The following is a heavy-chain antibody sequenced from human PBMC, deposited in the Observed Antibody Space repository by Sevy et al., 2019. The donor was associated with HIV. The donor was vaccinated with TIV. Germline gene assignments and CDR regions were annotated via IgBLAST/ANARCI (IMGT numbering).Heavy chain of an antibody. Sequence: GGSLRLSCAASGFTFSDYYMSWIRQAPGKGLEWVSYISSSGSTIYYADSVKGRFTISRDNAKNSLYLQMNSLRAEDRAVYYCARDQNDFWSVYYTAEYFQHWGQGTLVTVSS. V-gene: IGHV3-11*01. CDR3: ARDQNDFWSVYYTAEYFQH. J-gene: IGHJ1*01. CDR1: GFTFSDYY. CDR2: ISSSGSTI. D-gene: IGHD3-3*01.